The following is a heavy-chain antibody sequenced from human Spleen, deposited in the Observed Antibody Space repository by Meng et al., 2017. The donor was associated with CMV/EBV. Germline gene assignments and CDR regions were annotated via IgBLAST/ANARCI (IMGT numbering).Heavy chain of an antibody. CDR2: INTGGNT. CDR1: GFSVSSKY. J-gene: IGHJ4*02. V-gene: IGHV3-53*01. D-gene: IGHD6-13*01. Sequence: GESLKISCAASGFSVSSKYMSWVRQPPGKGLEWVSVINTGGNTDYAASVKGRFTISRGSSENTVYLQMNSLRAEDTALYYCAYLPYSSSWDYWGQGTLVTVSS. CDR3: AYLPYSSSWDY.